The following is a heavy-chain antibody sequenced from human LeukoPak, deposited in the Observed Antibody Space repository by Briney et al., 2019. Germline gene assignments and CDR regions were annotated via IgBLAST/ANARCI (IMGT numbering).Heavy chain of an antibody. CDR1: GFTFDDYA. CDR3: AKDGSGLLDY. Sequence: GRSLRLSCAASGFTFDDYAMHWVRQAPGKGLEWVSGISWNSGSIGYADSVKGRFTISRDNAKNSLYLQMNSLRAEDTAVYYCAKDGSGLLDYWGQGTLVTVSS. CDR2: ISWNSGSI. J-gene: IGHJ4*02. D-gene: IGHD6-19*01. V-gene: IGHV3-9*01.